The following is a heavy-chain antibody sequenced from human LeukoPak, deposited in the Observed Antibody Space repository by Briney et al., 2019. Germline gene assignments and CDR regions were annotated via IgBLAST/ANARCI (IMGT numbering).Heavy chain of an antibody. CDR3: ARENDQWLLYFDY. CDR2: INHSGST. V-gene: IGHV4-34*01. CDR1: GGSFSGCY. J-gene: IGHJ4*02. D-gene: IGHD6-19*01. Sequence: SETLSLTCGVYGGSFSGCYWSWIRHPPGKGLEWIGEINHSGSTNYNPSLKSRVTISVDTSKNQFSLKLSSVTAADTAVYYCARENDQWLLYFDYWGQGTLVAVSS.